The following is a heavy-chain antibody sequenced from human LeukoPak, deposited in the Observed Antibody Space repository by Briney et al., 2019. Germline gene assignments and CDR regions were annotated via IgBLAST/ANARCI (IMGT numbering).Heavy chain of an antibody. D-gene: IGHD3-9*01. CDR3: ARPFEEGLGARSFYYYMDV. J-gene: IGHJ6*03. CDR1: GYTFTGYC. V-gene: IGHV1-2*02. CDR2: IKPNSGVT. Sequence: ASVKVSCKASGYTFTGYCMHWVRQAPGQGLEWMGWIKPNSGVTNYAQKFQGRVTMTRDTSISTAYMELSRLRSDDTAVYFCARPFEEGLGARSFYYYMDVWGKGTTVTVSS.